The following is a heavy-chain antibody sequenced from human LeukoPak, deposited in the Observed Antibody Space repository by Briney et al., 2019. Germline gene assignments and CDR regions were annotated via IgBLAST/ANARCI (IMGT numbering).Heavy chain of an antibody. CDR3: AKDWTAIAAAAADY. D-gene: IGHD6-13*01. J-gene: IGHJ4*02. CDR1: GFTFSSYA. CDR2: ICGSGGST. Sequence: GGSLRLSCAASGFTFSSYAMSWVRQAPGKGLEWVSAICGSGGSTYYADSVKGRFTISRDNSKNTLYLQMNSLRAEDTAVYYCAKDWTAIAAAAADYWGQGTLVTVSS. V-gene: IGHV3-23*01.